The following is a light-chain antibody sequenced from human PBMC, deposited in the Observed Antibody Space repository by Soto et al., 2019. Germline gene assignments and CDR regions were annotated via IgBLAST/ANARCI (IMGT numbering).Light chain of an antibody. CDR1: QRITTY. J-gene: IGKJ2*01. CDR2: TSG. Sequence: IQMTQSPSSLSASVGDRVTITCRASQRITTYLNGYQQKPGEAPKLLISTSGSLQRGVPSRFSGSGSGTDFTLTITALRPEDFATYCCQQTYSTPYTFGQGTKLEIK. CDR3: QQTYSTPYT. V-gene: IGKV1-39*01.